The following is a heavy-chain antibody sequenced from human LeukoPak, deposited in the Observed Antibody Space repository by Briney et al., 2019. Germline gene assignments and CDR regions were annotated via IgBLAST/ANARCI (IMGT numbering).Heavy chain of an antibody. Sequence: RGSLRLSCAASGFTFSSYSMNWVRQAPGKGLEWVSSISSSSSYIYYADSVKGRFTISRDNAKNSLYLQMNSLRAEDTAVYYCASGPTAMVTSDAFDIWGQGTMVTVSS. CDR2: ISSSSSYI. CDR3: ASGPTAMVTSDAFDI. CDR1: GFTFSSYS. V-gene: IGHV3-21*01. D-gene: IGHD5-18*01. J-gene: IGHJ3*02.